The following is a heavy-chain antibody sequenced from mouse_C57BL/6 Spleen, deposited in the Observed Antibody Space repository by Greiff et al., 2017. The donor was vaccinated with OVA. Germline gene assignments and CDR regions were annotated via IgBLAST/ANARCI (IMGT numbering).Heavy chain of an antibody. CDR3: ARWGTTVVATRGNAMDY. J-gene: IGHJ4*01. CDR1: GYTFTDYY. V-gene: IGHV1-76*01. CDR2: IYPGSGNT. D-gene: IGHD1-1*01. Sequence: QVQLQQSGAELVRPGASVKLSCKASGYTFTDYYINWVKQRPGQGLEWIARIYPGSGNTYYNEKFKGKATLTAEKSSSTAYMQLSSLTSEDSAVYFCARWGTTVVATRGNAMDYWGQGTSVTVSS.